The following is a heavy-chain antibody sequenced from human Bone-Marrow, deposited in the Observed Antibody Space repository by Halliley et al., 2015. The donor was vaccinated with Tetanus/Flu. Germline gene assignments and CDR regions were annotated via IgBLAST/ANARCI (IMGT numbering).Heavy chain of an antibody. CDR3: ARSGYCSGGSCYRTFRFDY. V-gene: IGHV4-31*02. Sequence: IYHSGSTDYNPSLKSRVTISVDTSMNQFSLNLTSVSAADTAVYYCARSGYCSGGSCYRTFRFDYWGQGTLVTVSS. J-gene: IGHJ4*02. CDR2: IYHSGST. D-gene: IGHD2-15*01.